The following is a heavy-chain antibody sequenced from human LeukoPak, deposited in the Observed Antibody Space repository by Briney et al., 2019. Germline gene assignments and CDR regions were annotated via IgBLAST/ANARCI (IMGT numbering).Heavy chain of an antibody. J-gene: IGHJ5*02. Sequence: SETLSLTCTVSGDSISDFYWSWIWQPPGKGLEWVGQVAYSGSPNSNPSLKNRVTMSVDMSKKQISLKLTSLTAADTAVYYCARVTKVGNWFDPWGQGTLVTVSS. CDR1: GDSISDFY. D-gene: IGHD4-23*01. V-gene: IGHV4-59*01. CDR3: ARVTKVGNWFDP. CDR2: VAYSGSP.